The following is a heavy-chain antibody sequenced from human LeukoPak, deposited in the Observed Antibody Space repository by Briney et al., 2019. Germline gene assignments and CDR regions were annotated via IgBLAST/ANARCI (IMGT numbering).Heavy chain of an antibody. CDR1: GFTFSDYY. V-gene: IGHV3-11*01. Sequence: GGSLRLSCAASGFTFSDYYMGWIRQAPGKGLEWVSSISTSGTTIYYADSVKGRFTISRDNAKNSLYLQMNSLRAEDTAVYFCARDNSAWYFFEYWGQGTLVTVSS. D-gene: IGHD6-19*01. J-gene: IGHJ4*02. CDR3: ARDNSAWYFFEY. CDR2: ISTSGTTI.